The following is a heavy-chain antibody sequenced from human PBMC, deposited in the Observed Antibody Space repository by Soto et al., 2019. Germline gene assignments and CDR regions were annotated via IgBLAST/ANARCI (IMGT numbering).Heavy chain of an antibody. CDR1: GGSISSYY. Sequence: QLQLQESGPGLVKPSETLSLTCTVSGGSISSYYWGWIRRPPGKGLVWIGSIYYSGSTYYNPSLKSRVTISVDTSKNQFSLKLSSVTAADTAVYYCARRWGYSFDYWGQGTLVTVSS. V-gene: IGHV4-39*01. D-gene: IGHD7-27*01. J-gene: IGHJ4*02. CDR3: ARRWGYSFDY. CDR2: IYYSGST.